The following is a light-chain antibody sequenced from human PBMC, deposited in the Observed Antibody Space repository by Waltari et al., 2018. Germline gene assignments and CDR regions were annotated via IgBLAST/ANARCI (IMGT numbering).Light chain of an antibody. CDR3: QSYDSSLSGSRV. CDR2: GNS. CDR1: SSNIGAGYD. V-gene: IGLV1-40*01. J-gene: IGLJ1*01. Sequence: QSVLTQPPSVSGAPGQRVTISCTGSSSNIGAGYDVHWYQQLPGTAPKLLIYGNSKRPSGVPDRFSGSKSGISASLAITGLQAEDEADYYCQSYDSSLSGSRVFGTGTKVTVL.